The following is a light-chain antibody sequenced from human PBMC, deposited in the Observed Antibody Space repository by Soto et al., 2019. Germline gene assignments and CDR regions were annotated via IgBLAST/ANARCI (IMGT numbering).Light chain of an antibody. Sequence: DIQMTQSPSTLSASVGDRVTITCRASQSISTWLAWYQQKPGKAPNLLIYKASNLESGVPSRFSGSGSGTEFTLTISSLQPDDFATYYCQQYQSYPLTFGGGTKVEIK. J-gene: IGKJ4*01. CDR2: KAS. V-gene: IGKV1-5*03. CDR3: QQYQSYPLT. CDR1: QSISTW.